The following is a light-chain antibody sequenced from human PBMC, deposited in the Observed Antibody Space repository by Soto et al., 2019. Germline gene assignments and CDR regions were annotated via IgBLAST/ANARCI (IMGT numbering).Light chain of an antibody. CDR2: DAS. V-gene: IGKV3-11*01. CDR3: QQHNNWPSLT. J-gene: IGKJ4*01. Sequence: EIVLTQSPATLSLSPGERATLSCRASQSVSSYLAWYQQKPGQAPRLLIYDASNRATGIPARFSGSGSGTDFTLTISSLQSEDFAVYYCQQHNNWPSLTCGGGTRWIS. CDR1: QSVSSY.